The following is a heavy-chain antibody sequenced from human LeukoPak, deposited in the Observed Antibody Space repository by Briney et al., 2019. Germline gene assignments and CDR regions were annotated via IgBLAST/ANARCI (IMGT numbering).Heavy chain of an antibody. V-gene: IGHV4-59*01. Sequence: SETLSLTWTVSGGSISSYYWSWIRQPAGKGLEWIGYIYYSGSTNYNPSLKSRVTISVDTSKNQFSLKLSSVTPADTAVYYSAARDYGDDNDAFDVWGQGTMVTVSS. J-gene: IGHJ3*01. CDR3: AARDYGDDNDAFDV. D-gene: IGHD4-17*01. CDR1: GGSISSYY. CDR2: IYYSGST.